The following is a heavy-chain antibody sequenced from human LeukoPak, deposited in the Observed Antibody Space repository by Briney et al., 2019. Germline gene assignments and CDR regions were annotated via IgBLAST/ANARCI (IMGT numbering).Heavy chain of an antibody. J-gene: IGHJ4*02. CDR3: ATEKGDSPDY. CDR1: GFTFSDYY. CDR2: ISSSGSTI. D-gene: IGHD2-21*01. V-gene: IGHV3-11*01. Sequence: GGSLRLSCAASGFTFSDYYMSWIRQAPGKGLEWVSYISSSGSTIYYADSVKGRFTISRDNSKNTLYVQMNSLRAEDTAVYYCATEKGDSPDYWGQGTLVTVSS.